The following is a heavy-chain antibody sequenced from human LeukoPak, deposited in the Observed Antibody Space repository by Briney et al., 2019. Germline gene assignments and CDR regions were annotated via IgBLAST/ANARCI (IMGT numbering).Heavy chain of an antibody. Sequence: QPGRSLRLSCAASGFPFSSYPMHWVRQAPGKGLEWVAVMSYNGANKYYADSVRGRFIISRDNSKNTLYLQMNSLTPEDTAVYFCARGQQWQDTWFQHWGQGTLVTVSS. D-gene: IGHD6-19*01. CDR1: GFPFSSYP. CDR2: MSYNGANK. V-gene: IGHV3-30-3*01. J-gene: IGHJ1*01. CDR3: ARGQQWQDTWFQH.